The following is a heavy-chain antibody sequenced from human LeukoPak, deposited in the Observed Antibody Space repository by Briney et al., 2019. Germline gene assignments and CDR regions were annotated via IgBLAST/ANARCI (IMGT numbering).Heavy chain of an antibody. D-gene: IGHD6-13*01. Sequence: GGSLRLSCAASGFTFSSYAMSWVRQAPGKGLEWVSAISGSGGSTYYADSVKGRFTISRDNSKNMLYLQMNSLRAEDTAVYYCAKDLRASIAAAGSLDYWGQGTLVTVSS. J-gene: IGHJ4*02. CDR2: ISGSGGST. CDR1: GFTFSSYA. CDR3: AKDLRASIAAAGSLDY. V-gene: IGHV3-23*01.